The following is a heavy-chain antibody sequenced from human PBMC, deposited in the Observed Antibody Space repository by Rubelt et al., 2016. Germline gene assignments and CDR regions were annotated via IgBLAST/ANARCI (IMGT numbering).Heavy chain of an antibody. J-gene: IGHJ4*02. CDR1: GYTFTSYG. CDR3: ASDADYYDSSGYYPY. V-gene: IGHV1-18*01. CDR2: IRAYNDNH. Sequence: QVQLVQSGAEVKKPGASVKVSCKASGYTFTSYGISWVRQAPGQGLEWMGWIRAYNDNHNCAQKLQGGVNRTHDKATSTGESELRILRSDDTAVYYCASDADYYDSSGYYPYWGQGTLVTVSS. D-gene: IGHD3-22*01.